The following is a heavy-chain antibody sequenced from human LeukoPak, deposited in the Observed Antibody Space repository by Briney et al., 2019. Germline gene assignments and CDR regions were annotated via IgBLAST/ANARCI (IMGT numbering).Heavy chain of an antibody. J-gene: IGHJ4*02. CDR3: TRSGVLRYFDWSLEFDY. Sequence: PGGSLRLSCTASGFTFGDYAMSWFRQAPGKGLEWVGFIRSKAYGGTTEYAASVKGRFTISRDDSKSIAYLQMNSLKTEDTAVYYCTRSGVLRYFDWSLEFDYWGQGTLVTVSS. D-gene: IGHD3-9*01. CDR1: GFTFGDYA. V-gene: IGHV3-49*03. CDR2: IRSKAYGGTT.